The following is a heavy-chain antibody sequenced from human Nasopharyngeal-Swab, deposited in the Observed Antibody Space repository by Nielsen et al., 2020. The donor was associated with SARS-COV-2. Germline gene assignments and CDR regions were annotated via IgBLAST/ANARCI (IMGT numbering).Heavy chain of an antibody. V-gene: IGHV3-49*01. J-gene: IGHJ3*01. Sequence: GESLKISCTTSGFIFGDYAMSWFRQAPGKGLEWVGFIRSKIYSGAPEYAASVKGRFTISRDGAESIAYLQMNSLETGDTGVYYCARSVGSYYGQGAFDVWGQGTVVTVSS. CDR2: IRSKIYSGAP. CDR3: ARSVGSYYGQGAFDV. CDR1: GFIFGDYA. D-gene: IGHD1-26*01.